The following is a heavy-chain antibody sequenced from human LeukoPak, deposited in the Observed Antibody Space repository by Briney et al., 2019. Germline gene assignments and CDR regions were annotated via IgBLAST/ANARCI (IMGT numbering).Heavy chain of an antibody. CDR2: IKEDGSEK. CDR3: ARAWRFGYGSGIY. V-gene: IGHV3-7*03. Sequence: GGSLRLSCGASGFTFSSYWMTWVRQAPGKGLEWVGNIKEDGSEKYYVDSVKGRLTISRDNAMNSLYLQMNSLRAEDTAVYYCARAWRFGYGSGIYWGQGTLVPVSS. D-gene: IGHD3-10*01. CDR1: GFTFSSYW. J-gene: IGHJ4*02.